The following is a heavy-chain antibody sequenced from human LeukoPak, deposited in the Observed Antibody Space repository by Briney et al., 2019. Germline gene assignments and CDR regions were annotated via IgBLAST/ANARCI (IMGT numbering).Heavy chain of an antibody. CDR2: ISGSGGST. D-gene: IGHD3-9*01. Sequence: PGGSLRLSCAASGFTFSSYAMSWVRQAPGKGLEWVSAISGSGGSTYYADSVKGRFTISRDNSKNTLYLQMNSLRAEDTAVYYCARATPPVLRYFDDTHASFDYWGQGTLVTVSS. V-gene: IGHV3-23*01. CDR1: GFTFSSYA. CDR3: ARATPPVLRYFDDTHASFDY. J-gene: IGHJ4*02.